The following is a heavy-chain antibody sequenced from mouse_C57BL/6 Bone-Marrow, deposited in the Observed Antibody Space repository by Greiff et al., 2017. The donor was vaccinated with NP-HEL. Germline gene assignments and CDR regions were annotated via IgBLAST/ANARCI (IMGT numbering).Heavy chain of an antibody. D-gene: IGHD2-12*01. J-gene: IGHJ2*01. CDR3: AKNCPYYSSYYFDY. CDR2: IWRGGST. CDR1: GFSLTSYG. V-gene: IGHV2-5*01. Sequence: VQRVESGPGLVQPSQSLSITCTVSGFSLTSYGVHWVRQSPGKGLEWLGVIWRGGSTDYNAAFMSRLSITKDNSKSQVFFKMNSLQADDTAIYYCAKNCPYYSSYYFDYWGQGTTLTVSS.